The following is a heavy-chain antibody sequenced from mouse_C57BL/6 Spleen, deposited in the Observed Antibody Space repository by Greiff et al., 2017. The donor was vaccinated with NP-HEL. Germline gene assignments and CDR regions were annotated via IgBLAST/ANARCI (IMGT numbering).Heavy chain of an antibody. CDR2: INYDGSST. Sequence: EVQLVESEGGLVQPGRSLKLSCTASGFSFSDYYMAWVRQVPEKGLEWVANINYDGSSTYYLASLKSRFIISRDNAKNILYLQMNSLKSEDTATYYCARRAYYGSTYPSYWYFDVWGTGTTVTVSS. V-gene: IGHV5-16*02. CDR3: ARRAYYGSTYPSYWYFDV. CDR1: GFSFSDYY. D-gene: IGHD1-1*01. J-gene: IGHJ1*03.